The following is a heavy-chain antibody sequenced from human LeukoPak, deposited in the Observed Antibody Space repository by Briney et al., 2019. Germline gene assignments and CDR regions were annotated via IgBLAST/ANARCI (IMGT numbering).Heavy chain of an antibody. CDR2: IYWDDDK. CDR3: AHRTTMVRGVIGLAFDI. J-gene: IGHJ3*02. D-gene: IGHD3-10*01. CDR1: GFLLSTSGVA. V-gene: IGHV2-5*02. Sequence: SGPTLVNPTQTLTLTCTFSGFLLSTSGVAVGWIRQPPGKALEWLALIYWDDDKRYSPSLKSRLTITKDTSKNQVVLTMTNMDPVDTATYYCAHRTTMVRGVIGLAFDIWGQGTMVTVSS.